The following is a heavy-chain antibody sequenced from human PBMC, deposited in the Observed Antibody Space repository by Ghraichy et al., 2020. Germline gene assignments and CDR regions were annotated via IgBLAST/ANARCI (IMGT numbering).Heavy chain of an antibody. CDR1: GYTLTELS. V-gene: IGHV1-24*01. Sequence: AAVKVSCKVSGYTLTELSMHWVRQAPGKGLEWMGGFDPEDGETIYAQKFQGRVTMTEDTSTDTAYMELSSLRSEDTAVYYCATGPKLYSALGYWGQGTLVTVSS. CDR3: ATGPKLYSALGY. J-gene: IGHJ4*02. D-gene: IGHD2-21*01. CDR2: FDPEDGET.